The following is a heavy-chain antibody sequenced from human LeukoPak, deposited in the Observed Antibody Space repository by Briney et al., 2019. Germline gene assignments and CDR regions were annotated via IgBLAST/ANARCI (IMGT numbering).Heavy chain of an antibody. CDR2: ISYSGST. V-gene: IGHV4-39*01. D-gene: IGHD3-16*02. Sequence: PSETLSLTCTVSGGSISSSSYYWGWIRQPPGKGLEWIGSISYSGSTYYNPSLKSRVSISVDTSKNQFSLKVTSVTAADTAVFYCARHYVDIRTDGASYYYYGLDVWGQGTTVTVSS. CDR1: GGSISSSSYY. J-gene: IGHJ6*02. CDR3: ARHYVDIRTDGASYYYYGLDV.